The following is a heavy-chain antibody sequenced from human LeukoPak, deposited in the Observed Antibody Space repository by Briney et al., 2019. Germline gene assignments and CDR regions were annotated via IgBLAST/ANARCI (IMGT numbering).Heavy chain of an antibody. Sequence: PGGSLRLSCAASGFTFSSYDMHWVRPATGKGLEWVSAIGTAGDTYYPGSVKGRFTISRENAKNSLYLQMNSLRAGDTAVYYCARGFTVAGTEIFDYWGQGTLVTVSS. J-gene: IGHJ4*02. CDR2: IGTAGDT. CDR1: GFTFSSYD. D-gene: IGHD6-19*01. CDR3: ARGFTVAGTEIFDY. V-gene: IGHV3-13*01.